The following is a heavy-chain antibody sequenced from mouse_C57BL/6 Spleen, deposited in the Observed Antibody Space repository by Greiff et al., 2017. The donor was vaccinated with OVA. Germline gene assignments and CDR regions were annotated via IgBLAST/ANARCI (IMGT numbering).Heavy chain of an antibody. D-gene: IGHD1-1*01. CDR3: ARVGRDYGSSYDDYWDFDY. CDR2: IYPRSGNT. J-gene: IGHJ1*03. V-gene: IGHV1-81*01. Sequence: VQLQQSGAELARPGASVKLSCKASGYTFTSYGISWVKQRPGQGLEWIGEIYPRSGNTYYNEKFKGKATLTADKSSSTAYMELRSLTSEDSAVYVCARVGRDYGSSYDDYWDFDYWGKGTTVTVSS. CDR1: GYTFTSYG.